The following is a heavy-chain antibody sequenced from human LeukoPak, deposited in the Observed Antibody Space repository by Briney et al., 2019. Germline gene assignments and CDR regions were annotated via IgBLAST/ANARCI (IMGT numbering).Heavy chain of an antibody. Sequence: SQTLSLTCAISGDSVSSNSAAWNWIRQSPSRGLEWLGRTYYRSKWYNDYAVSVKSRITINPDTSKNQFSLKLSSVTAADTAVYYCARGLRGHSPVDYWGQGTLVTVSS. CDR2: TYYRSKWYN. V-gene: IGHV6-1*01. D-gene: IGHD5-18*01. CDR3: ARGLRGHSPVDY. CDR1: GDSVSSNSAA. J-gene: IGHJ4*02.